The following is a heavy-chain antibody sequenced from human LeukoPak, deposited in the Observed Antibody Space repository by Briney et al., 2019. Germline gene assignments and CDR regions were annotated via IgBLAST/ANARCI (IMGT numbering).Heavy chain of an antibody. J-gene: IGHJ4*02. V-gene: IGHV3-30-3*01. CDR3: AREGAVAGKFDY. Sequence: GRSLRLSCAASGFTFSSYAMHWVRQAPGKGLEWVAVISYDGSNKYYADSVKGRFTISRDNSKNTLYLQMNSLRAEDTAVYYCAREGAVAGKFDYWGQGTLVTVSS. CDR2: ISYDGSNK. CDR1: GFTFSSYA. D-gene: IGHD6-19*01.